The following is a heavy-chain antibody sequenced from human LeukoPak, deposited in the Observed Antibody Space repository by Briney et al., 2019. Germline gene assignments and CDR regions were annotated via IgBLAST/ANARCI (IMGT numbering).Heavy chain of an antibody. D-gene: IGHD1-14*01. J-gene: IGHJ4*02. Sequence: HAGGSLRLSCAASGFTVITNDMTWVRQAPGKGLEWVSVLYSDGNTKYADSVQGRFTISRDNSKNTLYLEMNSLSPDDTPVYYCARGVEPLAANTLAYWGQGTLVTVSS. CDR3: ARGVEPLAANTLAY. CDR1: GFTVITND. CDR2: LYSDGNT. V-gene: IGHV3-53*01.